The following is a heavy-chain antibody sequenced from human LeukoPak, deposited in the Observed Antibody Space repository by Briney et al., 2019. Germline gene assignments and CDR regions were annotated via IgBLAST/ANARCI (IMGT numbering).Heavy chain of an antibody. V-gene: IGHV4-4*02. CDR3: ALWESPEGPAATPFYYYYYMDV. CDR2: IYHSGST. CDR1: GGSISSSNW. J-gene: IGHJ6*03. Sequence: SGTLSLTCAVSGGSISSSNWWSWVRQPPGRGLEWIGEIYHSGSTNYNPSLKSRVTISVDKSKNQFSLKLSSVTAADTAVYYCALWESPEGPAATPFYYYYYMDVWGKGTTVTVSS. D-gene: IGHD2-15*01.